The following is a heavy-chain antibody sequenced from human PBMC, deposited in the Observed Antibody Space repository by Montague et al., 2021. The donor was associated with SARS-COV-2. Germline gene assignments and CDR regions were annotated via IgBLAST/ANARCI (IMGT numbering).Heavy chain of an antibody. V-gene: IGHV4-34*01. CDR1: GESFSGHY. Sequence: SETLSLTCAVYGESFSGHYWTWIRQPPGKELEWIGEIYYTGSTNYNPSLKSRVTISVDTFKNQFSLKLRSATAADTAVYYCARGRIQLSMILVVMTGAYYYIDVWGKGTTVTVPS. J-gene: IGHJ6*03. D-gene: IGHD3-22*01. CDR3: ARGRIQLSMILVVMTGAYYYIDV. CDR2: IYYTGST.